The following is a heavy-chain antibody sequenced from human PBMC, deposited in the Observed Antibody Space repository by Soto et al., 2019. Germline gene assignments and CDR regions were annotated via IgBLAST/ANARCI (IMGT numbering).Heavy chain of an antibody. Sequence: QVQLVESGGGVVQPGRSLRLSCAASGFTFSSYGMHWVRQAPGKGLEWVAVISYDGSNKYYADSVKGRFTISRDNSKNTLDLPMTGLRDEDTAVYYCAKARDYRSSGWYRWADYWGQGTLVTVSS. V-gene: IGHV3-30*18. J-gene: IGHJ4*02. CDR2: ISYDGSNK. CDR3: AKARDYRSSGWYRWADY. D-gene: IGHD6-19*01. CDR1: GFTFSSYG.